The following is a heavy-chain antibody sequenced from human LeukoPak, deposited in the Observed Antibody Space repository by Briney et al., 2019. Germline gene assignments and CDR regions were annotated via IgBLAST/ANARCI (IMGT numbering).Heavy chain of an antibody. CDR1: GFTFSLYW. D-gene: IGHD1-20*01. Sequence: GSLRLSCAASGFTFSLYWMAWVRPAQGKGLGGVANIKEDGSEKYYVDSVKGRFTISRDNAKNSMYLEMNSLRAEDTAVYYCARGHNSTLPDWGQGSLVTVSS. CDR2: IKEDGSEK. CDR3: ARGHNSTLPD. V-gene: IGHV3-7*04. J-gene: IGHJ4*02.